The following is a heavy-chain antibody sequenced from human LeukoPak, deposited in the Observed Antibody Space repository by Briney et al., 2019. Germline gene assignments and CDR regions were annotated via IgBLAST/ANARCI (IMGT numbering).Heavy chain of an antibody. CDR1: GYTFTGYY. J-gene: IGHJ6*02. CDR2: ISAYNGNT. Sequence: ASVKVSCKASGYTFTGYYMHWVRQAPGQGLEWMGWISAYNGNTNYAQKLQGRVTMTTDTSTSTAYMELRSLRSDDTAVYYCARDIPDYYGSGSYSFYYGMDVWGQGTTVTVSS. V-gene: IGHV1-18*04. D-gene: IGHD3-10*01. CDR3: ARDIPDYYGSGSYSFYYGMDV.